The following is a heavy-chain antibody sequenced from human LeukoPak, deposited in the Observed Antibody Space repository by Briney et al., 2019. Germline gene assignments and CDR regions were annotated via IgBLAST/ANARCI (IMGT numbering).Heavy chain of an antibody. CDR3: AHGTMYQLDY. V-gene: IGHV3-23*01. CDR1: GFSFSSDG. CDR2: ILGLGGAGRT. J-gene: IGHJ4*02. D-gene: IGHD2-2*01. Sequence: GGSLRLSCSASGFSFSSDGMSWVGQAPGKGLDGFPGILGLGGAGRTYYADSVKGRFTISRDNSKNTLYLQMNSLRAEDTAVYYCAHGTMYQLDYWGQGTLVTVSS.